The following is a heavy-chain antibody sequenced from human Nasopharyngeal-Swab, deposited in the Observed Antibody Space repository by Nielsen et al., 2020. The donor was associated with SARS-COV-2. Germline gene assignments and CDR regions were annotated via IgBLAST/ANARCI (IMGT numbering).Heavy chain of an antibody. CDR2: ISGSGGNT. J-gene: IGHJ2*01. Sequence: GESLKISCAASGFTFSSHAMSWVRQAPGKGLEWVAGISGSGGNTYYTDSVKGRFTISRDNSKNTLYLQMNSLRAEDTAVYYCAKAFVAYISSWYFDLWGRGTLVTVSS. CDR1: GFTFSSHA. V-gene: IGHV3-23*01. CDR3: AKAFVAYISSWYFDL. D-gene: IGHD6-13*01.